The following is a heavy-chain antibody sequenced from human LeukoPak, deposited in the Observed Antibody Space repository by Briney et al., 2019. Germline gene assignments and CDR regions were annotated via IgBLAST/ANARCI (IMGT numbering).Heavy chain of an antibody. Sequence: ASETLSLTCAVYGGSFSGYYWSWIRQPPGKGLEWIGEINHSGSTNYNPSLKSRVTISVDTSKNQFSLKLSSVTAADTAVNYCARVSGYDWESFYDYWGQGILVTVSS. J-gene: IGHJ4*02. CDR1: GGSFSGYY. CDR3: ARVSGYDWESFYDY. D-gene: IGHD5-12*01. V-gene: IGHV4-34*01. CDR2: INHSGST.